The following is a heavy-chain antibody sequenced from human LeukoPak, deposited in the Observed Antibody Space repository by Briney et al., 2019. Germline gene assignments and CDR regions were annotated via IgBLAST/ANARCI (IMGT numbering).Heavy chain of an antibody. Sequence: ASVKVSCKASGYTFTSYYMHWVRQAPGQGLEWMGIINPSGGSTSYAQKFQGRVTMTGDTSTSTVYMELSSLRSEDTAVYYCARASGSYYYFDYWGQGTLVTVSS. D-gene: IGHD1-26*01. CDR2: INPSGGST. V-gene: IGHV1-46*01. J-gene: IGHJ4*02. CDR1: GYTFTSYY. CDR3: ARASGSYYYFDY.